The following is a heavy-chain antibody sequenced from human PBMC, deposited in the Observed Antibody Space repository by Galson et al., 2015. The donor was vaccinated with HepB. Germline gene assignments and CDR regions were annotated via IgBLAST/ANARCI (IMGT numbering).Heavy chain of an antibody. CDR3: ARDWWYYDSSGYYYLLYGMDV. CDR1: GYTFTSYA. V-gene: IGHV7-4-1*02. D-gene: IGHD3-22*01. CDR2: INTNTGNP. Sequence: SVKVSCKASGYTFTSYAMNWVRQAPGQGLEWMGWINTNTGNPTYAQGFTGRFVFSLDTSVSTAYLQISSLKAEDTAVYYCARDWWYYDSSGYYYLLYGMDVWGQGTTVTVSS. J-gene: IGHJ6*02.